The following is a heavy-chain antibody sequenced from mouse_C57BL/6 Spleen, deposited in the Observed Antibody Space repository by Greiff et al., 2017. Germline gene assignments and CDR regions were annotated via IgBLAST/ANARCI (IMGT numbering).Heavy chain of an antibody. J-gene: IGHJ2*01. Sequence: EVKVEESGGGLVQPGGSMKLSCAASGFTFSDAWMDWVRQSPEKGLEWVAEISNKANNHASYYAESVKGRFTISRDDSKNRVYLQMTSLSAEDSHIYYCTRRILRCGRYFDDWGQGTTLTVSS. V-gene: IGHV6-6*01. CDR2: ISNKANNHAS. CDR1: GFTFSDAW. D-gene: IGHD1-1*01. CDR3: TRRILRCGRYFDD.